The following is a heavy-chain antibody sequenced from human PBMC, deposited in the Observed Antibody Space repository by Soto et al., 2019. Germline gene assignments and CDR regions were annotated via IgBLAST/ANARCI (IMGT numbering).Heavy chain of an antibody. V-gene: IGHV1-46*01. D-gene: IGHD3-22*01. CDR1: GYTLIMYY. Sequence: ASVKVSCKASGYTLIMYYIHWMRQAPGQGLEWMGLINPSSGSTTYAQKFQGRVTMTRDTSTSTAYMELSSLRSEDTAVYYCARGLRRYYDSSGYYNWFDPWGQGTLVTVSS. CDR3: ARGLRRYYDSSGYYNWFDP. J-gene: IGHJ5*02. CDR2: INPSSGST.